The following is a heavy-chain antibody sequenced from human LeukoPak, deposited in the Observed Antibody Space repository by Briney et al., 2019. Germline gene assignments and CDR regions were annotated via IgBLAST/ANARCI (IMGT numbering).Heavy chain of an antibody. CDR3: ARGRVGQWLVDAFDI. CDR1: GFSFSIYG. CDR2: ISSSSIYI. D-gene: IGHD6-19*01. V-gene: IGHV3-21*01. Sequence: GGSLRLSCAASGFSFSIYGMSWVRQTPGKGLEWVSPISSSSIYIYYADSLKGRFTISRNNAKNSLYLHIDSLRAEDTAVYYCARGRVGQWLVDAFDIWGQGTMVTVSS. J-gene: IGHJ3*02.